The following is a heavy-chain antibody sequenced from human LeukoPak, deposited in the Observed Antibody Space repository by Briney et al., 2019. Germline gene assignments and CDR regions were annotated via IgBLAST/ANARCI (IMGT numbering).Heavy chain of an antibody. V-gene: IGHV3-13*01. CDR2: VSSGFHA. Sequence: PGGSLRLSCTASGFTLGSHDMHWVRQIPGQGLEWVAAVSSGFHAFFADSVQGRFTVSREDARNSLYLQMNSLRAEDTAVYYCAKDLAMVTVPDYWGQGTLVTVSS. CDR1: GFTLGSHD. CDR3: AKDLAMVTVPDY. D-gene: IGHD5-18*01. J-gene: IGHJ4*02.